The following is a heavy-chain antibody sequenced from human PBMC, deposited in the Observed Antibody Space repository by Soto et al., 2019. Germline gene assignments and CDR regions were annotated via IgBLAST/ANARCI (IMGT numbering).Heavy chain of an antibody. CDR2: ISGSGGTI. D-gene: IGHD6-19*01. V-gene: IGHV3-48*02. J-gene: IGHJ4*02. CDR1: GFTSSSYS. CDR3: ARETGLRSSGWSYYFDF. Sequence: EVQLVESGGGLVQPGGSLRLSCAASGFTSSSYSMHWVRQAPGKGLEWVSYISGSGGTIYYADSVKGRFTISRDNAKNSLSVQMNSLRDEDTAVYFCARETGLRSSGWSYYFDFWGQGTLVTVSS.